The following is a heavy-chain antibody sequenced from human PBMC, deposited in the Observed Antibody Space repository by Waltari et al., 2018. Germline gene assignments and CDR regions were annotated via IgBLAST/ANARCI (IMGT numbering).Heavy chain of an antibody. J-gene: IGHJ6*02. Sequence: QVQLVQSGAEVKKPGASVKVSCKASGYTFTSYGFGWVRQAPGQGLEWMGWIRHYNGNTNDAQKLQGRVTMTTDTSTSTAYMELRSLRSDDTAVYYCAREGSITGTLYYYGMDGWGQGTTVTVSS. CDR3: AREGSITGTLYYYGMDG. V-gene: IGHV1-18*01. CDR1: GYTFTSYG. CDR2: IRHYNGNT. D-gene: IGHD1-20*01.